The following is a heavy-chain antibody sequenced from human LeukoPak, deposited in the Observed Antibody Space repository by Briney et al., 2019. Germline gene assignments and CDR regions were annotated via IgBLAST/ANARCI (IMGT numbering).Heavy chain of an antibody. V-gene: IGHV3-7*01. CDR2: IKQDGSEK. D-gene: IGHD2-2*01. Sequence: GGSLRLSCAASGFTFSSYWMSWVRQAPGKGLEWVANIKQDGSEKYYVDSVKGRFTISRDNAKNSLYLQMNSLRAEDTAVYYCAQARGCSSTSCYEGGPFWYWGQETLVTVSS. CDR3: AQARGCSSTSCYEGGPFWY. J-gene: IGHJ4*02. CDR1: GFTFSSYW.